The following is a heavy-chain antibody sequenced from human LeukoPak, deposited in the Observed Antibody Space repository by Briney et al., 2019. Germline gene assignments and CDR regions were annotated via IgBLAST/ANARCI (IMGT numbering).Heavy chain of an antibody. J-gene: IGHJ6*03. D-gene: IGHD2-2*01. V-gene: IGHV4-61*02. Sequence: SETLSLTCTVSGGSISSDSYYWNWIRQPAGKGLEWIGRIHTSGSTNYNPSLKSRVTISVDTSKNQFSLKLSSMTAADTAVYYCAREGYCGSTSCLIHTSYYYYMDVWGKGTTVTVSS. CDR3: AREGYCGSTSCLIHTSYYYYMDV. CDR2: IHTSGST. CDR1: GGSISSDSYY.